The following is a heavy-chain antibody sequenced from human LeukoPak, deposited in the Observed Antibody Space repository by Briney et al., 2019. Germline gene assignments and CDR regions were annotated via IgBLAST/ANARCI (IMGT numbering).Heavy chain of an antibody. CDR3: ARWGGSVLWSFDF. D-gene: IGHD3-16*01. Sequence: PSQTLSLTCAVSGGSISSGGYSWSWIRQPPGQGLEWIGYIYHSGSSYYNPSLKSRITMSVDTSKSQFSLRLSSVTAEDTAVYYCARWGGSVLWSFDFWGQGTLVTVSS. J-gene: IGHJ4*02. V-gene: IGHV4-30-2*02. CDR2: IYHSGSS. CDR1: GGSISSGGYS.